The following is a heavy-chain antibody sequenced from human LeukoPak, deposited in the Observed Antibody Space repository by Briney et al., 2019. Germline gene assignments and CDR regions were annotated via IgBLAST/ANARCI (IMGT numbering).Heavy chain of an antibody. CDR1: GFTFSSYG. J-gene: IGHJ3*02. D-gene: IGHD1-14*01. CDR2: IRSKVYGGTT. CDR3: TTDYNSRNHLDAFDI. Sequence: PGGSLRLSCAASGFTFSSYGMSWVRQAPGKGLEWVTFIRSKVYGGTTEYAASVKGRFTISRDDAKSIAYLQMSGLKIEDTAVYYCTTDYNSRNHLDAFDIWGQGIMVTVSS. V-gene: IGHV3-49*04.